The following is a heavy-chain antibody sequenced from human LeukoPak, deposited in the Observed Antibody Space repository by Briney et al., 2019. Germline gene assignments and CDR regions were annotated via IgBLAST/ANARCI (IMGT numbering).Heavy chain of an antibody. V-gene: IGHV4-59*01. CDR3: ARTHYGFDY. J-gene: IGHJ4*02. D-gene: IGHD3-10*01. CDR2: IYYSGST. CDR1: GGSISSYY. Sequence: PSETLSLTCTVSGGSISSYYWSWIRQPPGKGLEWIGYIYYSGSTNYNPSLKSRVTISVDTSKNQFSLKLSSVTAADTAVYHCARTHYGFDYWGQGTLVTVSS.